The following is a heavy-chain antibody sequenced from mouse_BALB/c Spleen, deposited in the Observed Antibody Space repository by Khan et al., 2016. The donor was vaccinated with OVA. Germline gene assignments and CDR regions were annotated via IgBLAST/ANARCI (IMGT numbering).Heavy chain of an antibody. CDR2: INTYTGEP. CDR3: AGANAECYFDV. V-gene: IGHV9-3-1*01. Sequence: QIQLVQSGPELKKPGETVKISCKASGYTFTNYGMNWVKQAPGKGLKWMGWINTYTGEPTYADDFKGRSAFSLETSASTAYLQIKNLKNEDTATYFCAGANAECYFDVWGAGTTVTVSS. CDR1: GYTFTNYG. J-gene: IGHJ1*01.